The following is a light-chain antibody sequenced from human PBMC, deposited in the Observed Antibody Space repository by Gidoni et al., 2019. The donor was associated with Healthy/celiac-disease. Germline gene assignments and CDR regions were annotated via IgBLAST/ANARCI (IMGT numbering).Light chain of an antibody. CDR1: QSVSSSY. CDR2: GAS. CDR3: QQYGSSPNT. Sequence: EIVLPQSPGTLSLSPGTRATLSCRASQSVSSSYLACYQQKPGQAPRLLIYGASSRATGIPDRFSGSGSGTDFTLTISRLEPEDFAVYYCQQYGSSPNTFGQGTKLEIK. J-gene: IGKJ2*01. V-gene: IGKV3-20*01.